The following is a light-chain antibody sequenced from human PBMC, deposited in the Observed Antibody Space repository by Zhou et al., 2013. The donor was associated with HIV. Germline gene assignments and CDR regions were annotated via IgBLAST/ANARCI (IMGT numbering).Light chain of an antibody. Sequence: DIQMTQSPASLSASVGDRVTITCRASQGIYNSLAWYQQKPGKAPDLLIYSASTLQSGVPSRFSGSGYGTDFTLTISSLQPEDFATYYCQQANSFPRTFGGGTKVEIK. J-gene: IGKJ4*01. CDR2: SAS. V-gene: IGKV1-27*01. CDR3: QQANSFPRT. CDR1: QGIYNS.